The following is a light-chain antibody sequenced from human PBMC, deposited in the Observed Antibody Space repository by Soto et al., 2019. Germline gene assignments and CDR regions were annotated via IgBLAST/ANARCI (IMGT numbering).Light chain of an antibody. CDR3: QQHYSTPFT. CDR1: QSLLYSSRHKNH. CDR2: WAS. Sequence: DIVMTQSPDSLPVSLGERATINCKSSQSLLYSSRHKNHLAWYQHKPGQPPKLLIYWASTRESGVPDRFSGSGSGTDFTLPISSLQAEDVAVYFCQQHYSTPFTFGPGTTVEIQ. V-gene: IGKV4-1*01. J-gene: IGKJ3*01.